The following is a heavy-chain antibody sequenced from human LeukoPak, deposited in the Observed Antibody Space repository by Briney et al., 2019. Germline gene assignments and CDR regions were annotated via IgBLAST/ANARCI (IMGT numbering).Heavy chain of an antibody. J-gene: IGHJ4*02. V-gene: IGHV3-48*04. CDR3: ARERYSGYDSLPRGGFDY. CDR1: GFTFSSYG. Sequence: PGGSLRLSCAASGFTFSSYGMHWVRQAPGKGLEWVSYISSSGSTIYYADSVKGRFTISRDNAKNSLYLQMNSLRAEDTAVYYCARERYSGYDSLPRGGFDYWGQGTLVTVSS. CDR2: ISSSGSTI. D-gene: IGHD5-12*01.